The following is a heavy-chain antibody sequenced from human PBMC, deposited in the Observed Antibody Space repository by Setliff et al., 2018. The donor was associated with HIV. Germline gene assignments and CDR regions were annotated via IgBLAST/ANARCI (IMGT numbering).Heavy chain of an antibody. CDR3: ARSKGHLYYDDDTGYVLRAFDI. CDR2: ISYDGSNK. V-gene: IGHV3-30*04. D-gene: IGHD3-22*01. Sequence: GGSLRLSCAASGFTFSSYAMHWVRQAPGKGLELVAVISYDGSNKYYADSVKGRLTISRDNSKNTLYLQMNSLRAEDTAVYCCARSKGHLYYDDDTGYVLRAFDIWGQGTMVTVSS. CDR1: GFTFSSYA. J-gene: IGHJ3*02.